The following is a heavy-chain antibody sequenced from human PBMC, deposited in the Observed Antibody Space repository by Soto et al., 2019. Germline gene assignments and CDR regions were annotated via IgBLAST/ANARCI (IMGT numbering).Heavy chain of an antibody. CDR1: GFTVSSKY. Sequence: GGSLRLSCAASGFTVSSKYMTWVRQAPGKGLVWVSRINGDGSRTNYADSVKGRFTISRDNAKNTLYLQMNSLRAEDTAVYYCATVKTGNYDWFDPWGQGTLVTVSS. CDR2: INGDGSRT. V-gene: IGHV3-74*01. J-gene: IGHJ5*02. CDR3: ATVKTGNYDWFDP. D-gene: IGHD1-7*01.